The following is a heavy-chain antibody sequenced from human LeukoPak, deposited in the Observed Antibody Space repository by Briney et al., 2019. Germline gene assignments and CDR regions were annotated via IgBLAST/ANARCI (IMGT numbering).Heavy chain of an antibody. CDR2: IYYSGST. V-gene: IGHV4-59*12. CDR1: GGSISSYY. Sequence: SETLSLTCTVSGGSISSYYWSWIRQPPGKGLERIGYIYYSGSTNYNPSLKSRVTISVDTSKNQFSLKLSSVTAADTAVYYCARGQGYCSGGSCSFNWFDPWGQGTLVTVSS. J-gene: IGHJ5*02. D-gene: IGHD2-15*01. CDR3: ARGQGYCSGGSCSFNWFDP.